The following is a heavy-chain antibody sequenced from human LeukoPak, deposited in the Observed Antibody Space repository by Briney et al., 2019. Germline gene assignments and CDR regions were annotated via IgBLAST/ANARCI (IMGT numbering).Heavy chain of an antibody. CDR1: GGTTSSRSYY. D-gene: IGHD2-15*01. J-gene: IGHJ3*02. CDR3: ARLYCSGGNCYGAFDI. Sequence: SETLCLTCTVSGGTTSSRSYYWGWIRQPPGTGLEWIGSIHYSGRTYYNPSLKSLLTICVDTSNNQFSLKLSTVTAADTAVYYCARLYCSGGNCYGAFDIWGQGTMVTVS. CDR2: IHYSGRT. V-gene: IGHV4-39*01.